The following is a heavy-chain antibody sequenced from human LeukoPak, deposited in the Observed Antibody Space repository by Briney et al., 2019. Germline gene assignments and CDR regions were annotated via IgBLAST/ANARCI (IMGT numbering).Heavy chain of an antibody. CDR3: ARVGAVAAADC. V-gene: IGHV3-66*01. J-gene: IGHJ4*02. D-gene: IGHD6-19*01. CDR1: GFIVSSKY. Sequence: GGSLRLSCAASGFIVSSKYMSCVRQAPGKGLEWVSIIFSGDSTYYADSVKGRFTISRDNSKNTVYLQMNSLRAEDTAVYYCARVGAVAAADCWGQGTLVTVSS. CDR2: IFSGDST.